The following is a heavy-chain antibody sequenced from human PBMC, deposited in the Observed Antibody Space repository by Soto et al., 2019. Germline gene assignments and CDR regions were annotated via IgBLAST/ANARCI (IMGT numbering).Heavy chain of an antibody. Sequence: GGSLRLSCAASGFSLREYAMSWVRQAPGRGLEWVSSISGSAISGRGGNTYYADSVRGRFTISRDTSRNTLFLHLSSVAAEDTAVYFCAKAGGVYWYFDVWGRGTLVTVSS. D-gene: IGHD3-3*01. V-gene: IGHV3-23*01. CDR2: ISGRGGNT. CDR1: GFSLREYA. J-gene: IGHJ2*01. CDR3: AKAGGVYWYFDV.